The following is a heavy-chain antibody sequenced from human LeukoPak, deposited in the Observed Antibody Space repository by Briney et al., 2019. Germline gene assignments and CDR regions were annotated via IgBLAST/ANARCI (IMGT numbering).Heavy chain of an antibody. CDR3: ARRGRYSRGWYRGNWFDP. V-gene: IGHV4-39*01. D-gene: IGHD6-19*01. CDR2: IYYSGST. J-gene: IGHJ5*02. Sequence: PSETLSLTCTVSGGSISSSSYYWGWIRQPPGKGLEWIGSIYYSGSTYYNPSLKSRVTISVDTSKNQFSLKLSSVTAADTAVYYCARRGRYSRGWYRGNWFDPWGQGTLVTVSS. CDR1: GGSISSSSYY.